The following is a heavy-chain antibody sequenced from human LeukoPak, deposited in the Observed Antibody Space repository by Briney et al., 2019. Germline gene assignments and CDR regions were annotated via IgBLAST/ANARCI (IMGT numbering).Heavy chain of an antibody. D-gene: IGHD1-7*01. CDR1: GFTFSSYA. Sequence: GGSLRLSCAASGFTFSSYAMSWVRQAPGKGLEWVSAISGSGGSTYYADSVKGRFTISRDNSKNTLYLQMNSLRAEDTAVYYCEKIELELRGGFDYWGQGTLVTVSS. J-gene: IGHJ4*02. CDR3: EKIELELRGGFDY. CDR2: ISGSGGST. V-gene: IGHV3-23*01.